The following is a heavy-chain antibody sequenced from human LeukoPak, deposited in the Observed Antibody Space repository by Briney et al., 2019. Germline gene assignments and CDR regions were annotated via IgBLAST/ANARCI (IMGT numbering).Heavy chain of an antibody. CDR3: ARTGRGYYDSSGYYYI. J-gene: IGHJ4*02. CDR2: ISSSSSYI. CDR1: GFTFSSYS. V-gene: IGHV3-21*01. Sequence: GGSLRLSGAASGFTFSSYSMNWVRQAPGKGLEWVSSISSSSSYIYYADSVKGRFTISRDNAKNSLYLQMNSLRAEDTAVYYCARTGRGYYDSSGYYYIWGQGTLVTVSS. D-gene: IGHD3-22*01.